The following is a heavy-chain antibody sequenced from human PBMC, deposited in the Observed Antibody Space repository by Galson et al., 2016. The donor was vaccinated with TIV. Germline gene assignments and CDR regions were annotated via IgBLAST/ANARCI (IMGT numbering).Heavy chain of an antibody. CDR3: ERGGGLGIYYYYYYMDI. CDR2: ISGSSSFI. V-gene: IGHV3-21*01. Sequence: SLRLSCAASGFTFSINWVRQAPGKGLEWVSSISGSSSFIYYADSVKGRFTISRDNAKNSLYLQMNSLRAEDTAVYYCERGGGLGIYYYYYYMDICGKGTTGTVSS. J-gene: IGHJ6*03. CDR1: GFTFS. D-gene: IGHD3-10*01.